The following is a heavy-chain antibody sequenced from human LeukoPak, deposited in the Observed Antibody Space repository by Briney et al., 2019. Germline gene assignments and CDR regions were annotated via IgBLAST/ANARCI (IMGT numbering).Heavy chain of an antibody. J-gene: IGHJ4*02. Sequence: SETLSLTCTVSGGSISTYYWSWIRQTPGKGLEWIGYIFYTGRTNSNPSLKSRVTISVDTAKNQFSLKLSSVTAADTAVYYCARASSRRGILTGVDYWGQGTLVTVSS. CDR3: ARASSRRGILTGVDY. CDR1: GGSISTYY. CDR2: IFYTGRT. V-gene: IGHV4-59*08. D-gene: IGHD3-9*01.